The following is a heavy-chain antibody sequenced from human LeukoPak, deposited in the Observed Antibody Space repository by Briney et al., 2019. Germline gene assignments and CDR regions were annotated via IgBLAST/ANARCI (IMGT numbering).Heavy chain of an antibody. D-gene: IGHD3-10*01. CDR1: GFTFSSYW. V-gene: IGHV3-7*01. CDR3: ARDSGGLGDAFDI. Sequence: GGSLRLSCAASGFTFSSYWMSWVRQAPGKGLEWVANIKQDGSEKYYVDSVKGRFIISRDNAKNSLYLQMNSLRAEDTAVYYCARDSGGLGDAFDIWGQGTMVTVSS. CDR2: IKQDGSEK. J-gene: IGHJ3*02.